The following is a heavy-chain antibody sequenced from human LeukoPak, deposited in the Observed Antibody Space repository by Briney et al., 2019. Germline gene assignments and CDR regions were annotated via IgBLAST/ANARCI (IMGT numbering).Heavy chain of an antibody. V-gene: IGHV1-46*01. D-gene: IGHD3-22*01. J-gene: IGHJ3*02. Sequence: GASVKVSCKASGYTLTSYYMHWVRQAPGQGLEWMGIINPSGGGTTYAQKFQGRVTMTRDTSTSTLYMDLSSLISEDTAVYYCATIGSYYYDSSGYPHDAFDIWGQGTMVTVSS. CDR2: INPSGGGT. CDR3: ATIGSYYYDSSGYPHDAFDI. CDR1: GYTLTSYY.